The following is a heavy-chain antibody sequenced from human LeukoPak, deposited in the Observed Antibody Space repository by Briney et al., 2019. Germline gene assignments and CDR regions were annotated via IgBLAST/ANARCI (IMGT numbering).Heavy chain of an antibody. V-gene: IGHV4-39*01. J-gene: IGHJ3*02. CDR1: GGSISSSSYY. CDR2: IYYSGST. D-gene: IGHD1-26*01. CDR3: ARRIVGATSAFDI. Sequence: SETLSLTCTVSGGSISSSSYYWGWIRQPPGKGLEWIGSIYYSGSTHYNPSLKSRVTISVDTSKNQFSLKLSSVTAADTAVYYCARRIVGATSAFDIWGQGTMVTVSS.